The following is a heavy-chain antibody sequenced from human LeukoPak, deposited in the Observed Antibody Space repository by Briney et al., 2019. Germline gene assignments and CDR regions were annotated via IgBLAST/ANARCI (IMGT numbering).Heavy chain of an antibody. CDR3: ARDIGYCSSTSCYVVGDY. J-gene: IGHJ4*02. CDR2: INPNSGGT. V-gene: IGHV1-2*06. Sequence: ASVKVSCKASGYTFTGYYMHWVRQAPGQGLEWMGRINPNSGGTNYARKFQGRVTMTRDTSISTAYKELSRLRSDDTAVYYCARDIGYCSSTSCYVVGDYWGQGTLVTVSS. D-gene: IGHD2-2*01. CDR1: GYTFTGYY.